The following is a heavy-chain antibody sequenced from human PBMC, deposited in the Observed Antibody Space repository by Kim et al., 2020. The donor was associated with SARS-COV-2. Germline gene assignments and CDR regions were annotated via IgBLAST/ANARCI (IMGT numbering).Heavy chain of an antibody. Sequence: SETLSLTCTVSGGSISSSSYYWGWIRQPPGKGLEWIGSIYYSGSTYYNPSLKSRVTISVDTSKNQFSLKLSSVTAADTAVYYCARQIPSYSSGWYDRHYYYGMDVWGPGTTVTVSS. J-gene: IGHJ6*02. CDR1: GGSISSSSYY. CDR2: IYYSGST. D-gene: IGHD6-19*01. V-gene: IGHV4-39*01. CDR3: ARQIPSYSSGWYDRHYYYGMDV.